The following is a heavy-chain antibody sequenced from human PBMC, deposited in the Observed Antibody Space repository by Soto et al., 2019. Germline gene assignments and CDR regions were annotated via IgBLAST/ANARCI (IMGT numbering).Heavy chain of an antibody. J-gene: IGHJ5*02. Sequence: QVRLQQWGAGLLKPSETLSLTCAVYGGSFIGYYWSWIRQPPGKGLEWIGEINPTGSTNYNPSLKRRVTILIDTSKNQFSLKLSSVTAADTAMYYCARANGLRLGELSLGGPNWFDPWGQGTLVTVSS. V-gene: IGHV4-34*01. CDR3: ARANGLRLGELSLGGPNWFDP. CDR1: GGSFIGYY. CDR2: INPTGST. D-gene: IGHD3-16*02.